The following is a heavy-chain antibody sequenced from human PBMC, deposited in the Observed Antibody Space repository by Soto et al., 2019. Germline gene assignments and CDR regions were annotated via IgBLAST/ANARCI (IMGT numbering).Heavy chain of an antibody. CDR3: ARRDPVGYWYFDL. V-gene: IGHV4-59*08. D-gene: IGHD1-26*01. J-gene: IGHJ2*01. Sequence: QVQLQESGPGLVKPSETLSLTCTVSGGSISSYYWTWIRQPPGKGLEWIGNIYYSGSTNYNPSLKSRVTISVDTSKNQFSLKLSSVTAADTAVYYCARRDPVGYWYFDLWGRGTLVTVSS. CDR1: GGSISSYY. CDR2: IYYSGST.